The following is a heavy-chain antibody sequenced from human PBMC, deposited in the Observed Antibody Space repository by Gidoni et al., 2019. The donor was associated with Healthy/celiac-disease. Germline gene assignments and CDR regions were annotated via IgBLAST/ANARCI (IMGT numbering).Heavy chain of an antibody. V-gene: IGHV3-21*01. CDR1: GFTFSSYS. Sequence: EVQLVESGGGLVKPGGSLRLSCAAPGFTFSSYSMNWVRPAPGKGLEWVSSISSSSSYIYYADSVKGRFTISRDNAKNSLYLQMNSLRAEDTAVYYCARDLSLESIVVVVAATHYYGMDVWGQGTTVTVSS. CDR3: ARDLSLESIVVVVAATHYYGMDV. D-gene: IGHD2-15*01. CDR2: ISSSSSYI. J-gene: IGHJ6*02.